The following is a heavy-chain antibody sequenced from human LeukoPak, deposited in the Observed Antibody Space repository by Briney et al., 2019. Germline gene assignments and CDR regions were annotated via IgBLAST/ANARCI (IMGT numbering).Heavy chain of an antibody. V-gene: IGHV3-48*03. CDR3: ARETSHCGGDCYDY. Sequence: GGSLRLSCTASGFSLSDYEINWVRQAPGKGLEWGSYINTGSSSIYYADSLKGRFTISRDDAKNSVYLQLNSLRAEDTALYYCARETSHCGGDCYDYWGQGTLVTVSS. CDR2: INTGSSSI. D-gene: IGHD2-21*01. J-gene: IGHJ4*02. CDR1: GFSLSDYE.